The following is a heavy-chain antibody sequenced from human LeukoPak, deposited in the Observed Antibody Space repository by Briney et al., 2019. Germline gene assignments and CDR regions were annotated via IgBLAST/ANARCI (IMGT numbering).Heavy chain of an antibody. CDR1: GGSFSGYY. V-gene: IGHV4-34*01. J-gene: IGHJ4*02. Sequence: PSETLSLTCAVYGGSFSGYYWSWIRQPPGKGLEWIGEINHSGRTNYNPSLKSRVTISVDTSKNQLSLKLRSVTAADTAVYYCARASLDYWGQGTLVTVSS. CDR3: ARASLDY. CDR2: INHSGRT.